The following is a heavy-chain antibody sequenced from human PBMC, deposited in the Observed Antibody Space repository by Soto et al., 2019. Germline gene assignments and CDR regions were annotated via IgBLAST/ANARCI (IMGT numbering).Heavy chain of an antibody. Sequence: PGGSLRLSCAASGIIFGDYVMHWVRQAPGKGLEWVSGISWNSDTIDYTDSVKGRFTISRDNAKNSLYLQMNSLREEDTALYYCAKDRGLRAGYGMDVWGLGTTVTVSS. J-gene: IGHJ6*02. V-gene: IGHV3-9*01. D-gene: IGHD5-12*01. CDR1: GIIFGDYV. CDR3: AKDRGLRAGYGMDV. CDR2: ISWNSDTI.